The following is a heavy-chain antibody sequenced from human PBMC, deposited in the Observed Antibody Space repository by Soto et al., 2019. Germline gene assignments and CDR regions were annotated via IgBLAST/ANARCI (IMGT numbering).Heavy chain of an antibody. J-gene: IGHJ4*02. D-gene: IGHD1-1*01. CDR1: GFTFSKHW. Sequence: SLRLSCAASGFTFSKHWMHWVRQAPGKGLVWVSHVKTDGSFTRDADSVKGRFTISRDNARNTLYLQMNSLRAEDTAVYYCARDINWSLDYWGQGTLVTVST. CDR2: VKTDGSFT. CDR3: ARDINWSLDY. V-gene: IGHV3-74*01.